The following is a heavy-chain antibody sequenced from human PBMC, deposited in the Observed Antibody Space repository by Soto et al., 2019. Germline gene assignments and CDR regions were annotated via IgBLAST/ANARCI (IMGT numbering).Heavy chain of an antibody. Sequence: ASVKVSCKASGYTFTNYDIYWVRQATGQGLEWMGWMNPKSASTGYAQRFLGRVTMTRDTSKTTAYMELGSLTSDDTAVYFCARGSGTSSQYFYYYEMDVWGQGTTVTVSS. CDR3: ARGSGTSSQYFYYYEMDV. J-gene: IGHJ6*02. D-gene: IGHD2-2*01. CDR2: MNPKSAST. V-gene: IGHV1-8*01. CDR1: GYTFTNYD.